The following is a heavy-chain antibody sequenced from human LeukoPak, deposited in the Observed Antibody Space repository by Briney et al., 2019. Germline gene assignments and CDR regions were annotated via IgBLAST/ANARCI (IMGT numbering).Heavy chain of an antibody. V-gene: IGHV3-53*01. CDR2: VYADGAT. CDR3: ARGGGYYGIDY. D-gene: IGHD4-17*01. CDR1: GFTVSNTY. J-gene: IGHJ4*02. Sequence: GGSLRLSCAASGFTVSNTYMNWVRQAPGKGLEWVSVVYADGATYYADSVKGRFTVSRDNSKNTLYLQMNGLRAEDTAVYFCARGGGYYGIDYWGQGTLVTVSS.